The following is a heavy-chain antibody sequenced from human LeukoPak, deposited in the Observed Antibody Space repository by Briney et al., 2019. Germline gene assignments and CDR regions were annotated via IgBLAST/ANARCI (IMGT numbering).Heavy chain of an antibody. D-gene: IGHD3-22*01. Sequence: PSETLSLTCTVSGGSISSYYWSWIRQPAGKGLEWIGRIYTSGSTNYNPSLKSRVTMSVDTSKNQFSLKLSSVTAADTAVYYCATSGGYYSIDAFDIWGQGTMVTVSS. J-gene: IGHJ3*02. CDR1: GGSISSYY. CDR3: ATSGGYYSIDAFDI. CDR2: IYTSGST. V-gene: IGHV4-4*07.